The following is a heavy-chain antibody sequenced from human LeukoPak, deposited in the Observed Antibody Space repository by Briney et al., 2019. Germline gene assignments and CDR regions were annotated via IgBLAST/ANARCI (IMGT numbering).Heavy chain of an antibody. D-gene: IGHD3-10*01. Sequence: PSETLSLTCTVSGGSISSSSYYWGWIRQPPGTGLEWIGSVYYSGSTYYNPSLKSRVTISVDTSKNQFSLKLSSVTAADTAVYYRARTAITMVRGDCFDPWGQGTLVTVSS. CDR3: ARTAITMVRGDCFDP. J-gene: IGHJ5*02. CDR2: VYYSGST. V-gene: IGHV4-39*01. CDR1: GGSISSSSYY.